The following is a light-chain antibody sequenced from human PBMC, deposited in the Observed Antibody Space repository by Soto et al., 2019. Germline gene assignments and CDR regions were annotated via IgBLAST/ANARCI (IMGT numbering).Light chain of an antibody. V-gene: IGKV4-1*01. CDR3: QQYYSTPRT. CDR2: WAS. J-gene: IGKJ1*01. Sequence: DIVMTQSPDSLAVSLGERATINCKSSQSVLYSSNNKNYLAWYQQKPGQPPKLLIYWASTRESGVPDRFSGSGSGTDFTLPISSLQAEDLAVYYCQQYYSTPRTFGQGTKVEIK. CDR1: QSVLYSSNNKNY.